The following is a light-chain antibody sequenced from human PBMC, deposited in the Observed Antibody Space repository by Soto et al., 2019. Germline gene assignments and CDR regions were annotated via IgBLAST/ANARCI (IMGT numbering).Light chain of an antibody. J-gene: IGKJ1*01. V-gene: IGKV4-1*01. CDR1: QSVLYNSNTKNY. CDR3: QQYYSIPRWT. CDR2: WAS. Sequence: DIVMTQSPDSLAVSLGERATINCKSSQSVLYNSNTKNYLTWYQQKPGQPPKLLIYWASTRESGVPDRFSGSGSGTYFTLTISSLQAEDVAVYYCQQYYSIPRWTFGQGTKVEIK.